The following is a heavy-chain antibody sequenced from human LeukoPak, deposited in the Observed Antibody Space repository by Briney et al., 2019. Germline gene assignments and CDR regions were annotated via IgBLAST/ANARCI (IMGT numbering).Heavy chain of an antibody. D-gene: IGHD2/OR15-2a*01. CDR3: AKDSLSSRLRYFDY. CDR1: GFTVSSNY. V-gene: IGHV3-30*02. Sequence: GGSLRLSCAASGFTVSSNYMSWVRQAPGKGLEWVAFIRYDGSNKYYADSVKGRFTISRDNSKNTLFLQMNSLRAEDTAVYYCAKDSLSSRLRYFDYWGQGTLVTVSS. CDR2: IRYDGSNK. J-gene: IGHJ4*02.